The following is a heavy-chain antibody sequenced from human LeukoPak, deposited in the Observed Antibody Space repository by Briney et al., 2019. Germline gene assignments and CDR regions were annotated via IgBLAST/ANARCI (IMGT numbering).Heavy chain of an antibody. CDR3: ARHYSSKWSSNYFDC. J-gene: IGHJ4*02. V-gene: IGHV3-7*01. Sequence: PGGSLRLSCAASGFTFSSYWMSWVRQAPGKAPEWVANIKQDESEKYYVDSVKGRFTISRDNAKNSLYLQMNSLRAEDTAIYYCARHYSSKWSSNYFDCWGQGTLVTVSS. CDR2: IKQDESEK. CDR1: GFTFSSYW. D-gene: IGHD6-13*01.